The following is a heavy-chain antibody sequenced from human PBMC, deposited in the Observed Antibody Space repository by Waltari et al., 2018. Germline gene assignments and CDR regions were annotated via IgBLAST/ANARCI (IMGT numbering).Heavy chain of an antibody. J-gene: IGHJ4*02. D-gene: IGHD2-15*01. CDR1: GDSVSSGIYY. V-gene: IGHV4-61*01. CDR2: IYYSGSH. CDR3: ARQIVVVAATPGYFDS. Sequence: QVQLQESGPGLVKPSETLSLTCTVSGDSVSSGIYYWSWIRQPPGKGLEWIGHIYYSGSHKYNPSFNSRVTISVDTSKNQFSLNLTSVTATDTAVYYCARQIVVVAATPGYFDSWGQGTLVAVSS.